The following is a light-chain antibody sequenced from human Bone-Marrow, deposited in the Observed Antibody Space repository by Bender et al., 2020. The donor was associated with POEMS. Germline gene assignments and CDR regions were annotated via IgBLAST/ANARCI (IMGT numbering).Light chain of an antibody. V-gene: IGLV2-23*02. J-gene: IGLJ3*02. CDR1: SSDVGNYNY. CDR3: CSYASSTTWV. Sequence: QSALTQPASVSGSPGQSISISCTGTSSDVGNYNYVSWYQQYPGKAPKLIISEVNKRPSGVSHRFSGSKSGSTASLTISGLQPDDEGDYYCCSYASSTTWVFGGGTKLTVL. CDR2: EVN.